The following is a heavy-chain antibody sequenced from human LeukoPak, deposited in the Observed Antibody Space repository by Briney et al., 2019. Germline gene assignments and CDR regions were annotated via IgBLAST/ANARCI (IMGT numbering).Heavy chain of an antibody. D-gene: IGHD2-21*01. CDR1: GFTFSSYA. Sequence: GGSLRLSCAASGFTFSSYAMSWVRQAPGKGLEWVSAINGSGGSTYYADPVKGRFTISRDTSKNTLYLQMNSLGAEDTAVYYRAKKLWFDYWGQGTLVTVSS. CDR2: INGSGGST. J-gene: IGHJ4*02. CDR3: AKKLWFDY. V-gene: IGHV3-23*01.